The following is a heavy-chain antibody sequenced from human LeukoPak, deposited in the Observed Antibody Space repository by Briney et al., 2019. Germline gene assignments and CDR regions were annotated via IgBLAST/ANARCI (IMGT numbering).Heavy chain of an antibody. D-gene: IGHD3-3*01. CDR2: IYYSGST. V-gene: IGHV4-31*03. J-gene: IGHJ4*02. CDR1: GGSISSGGYY. Sequence: SETLSLTCTVSGGSISSGGYYWSWIRQHPGKGLEWIGHIYYSGSTYYNPSLKSRVTISVDTSKNQFSLKLSSVTAADTAVYYCARTWIFGVVINFDYWGQGTLVTVSS. CDR3: ARTWIFGVVINFDY.